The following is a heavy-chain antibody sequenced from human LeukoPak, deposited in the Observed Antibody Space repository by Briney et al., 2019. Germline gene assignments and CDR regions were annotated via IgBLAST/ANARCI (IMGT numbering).Heavy chain of an antibody. CDR3: AKDRPAYYDFWSGSLFEDP. V-gene: IGHV3-23*01. D-gene: IGHD3-3*01. Sequence: GGSLRLSCAASGFTFSSYSMNWVRQAPGKGLEWVSAISGSGGSTYYADSVKGRFTISRDNSKNTLYLQMNSLRAEDTAVYYCAKDRPAYYDFWSGSLFEDPWGQGTLVTVSS. CDR1: GFTFSSYS. CDR2: ISGSGGST. J-gene: IGHJ5*02.